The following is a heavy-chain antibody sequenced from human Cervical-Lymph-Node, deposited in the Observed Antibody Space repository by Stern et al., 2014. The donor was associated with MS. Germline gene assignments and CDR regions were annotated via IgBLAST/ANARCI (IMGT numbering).Heavy chain of an antibody. D-gene: IGHD3-10*01. CDR2: INTFGSA. CDR3: ARGVLGFGEFPYGMDV. CDR1: GGSISSSY. Sequence: QVQLVASGPGKVKPSATLSLTCSVSGGSISSSYCSWVRQPAGKGLEWLWRINTFGSADFTPSLRSRLTIPVATSKTQSSLKLKSVTAADTAVYYCARGVLGFGEFPYGMDVWGQGTTVTVSS. V-gene: IGHV4-4*07. J-gene: IGHJ6*02.